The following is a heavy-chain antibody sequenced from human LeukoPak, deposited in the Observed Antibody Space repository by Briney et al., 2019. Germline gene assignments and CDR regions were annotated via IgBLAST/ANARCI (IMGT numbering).Heavy chain of an antibody. CDR3: ARVLRIGYCSSTSCYRSGFDY. Sequence: SSVKVSCKASGGTFSSYAISWVRQAPGPGLGWMGRIIPIFGTGNYPHKFQGRVTITTDESTSTAYMELSSLRSEDTAVYYCARVLRIGYCSSTSCYRSGFDYWGQGTLVTVSS. V-gene: IGHV1-69*05. CDR2: IIPIFGTG. J-gene: IGHJ4*02. D-gene: IGHD2-2*03. CDR1: GGTFSSYA.